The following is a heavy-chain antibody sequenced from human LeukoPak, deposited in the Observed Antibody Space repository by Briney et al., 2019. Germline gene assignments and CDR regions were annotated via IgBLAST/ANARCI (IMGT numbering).Heavy chain of an antibody. V-gene: IGHV1-3*01. CDR2: INAGNGNT. CDR1: GYTFTSYA. CDR3: ARRPRGIYSGYDQPEYYFDY. Sequence: ASVKVSCKASGYTFTSYAMHWVRQAPGQRLEWMGWINAGNGNTKYSQKFQGRVTITRDTSASSAYMELSSLRSEDTAVYYCARRPRGIYSGYDQPEYYFDYWGQGTLVTVSS. D-gene: IGHD5-12*01. J-gene: IGHJ4*02.